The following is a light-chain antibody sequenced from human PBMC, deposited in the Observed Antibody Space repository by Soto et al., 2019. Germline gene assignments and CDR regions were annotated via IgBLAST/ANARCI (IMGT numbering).Light chain of an antibody. CDR2: GTS. CDR1: QSVSNNY. J-gene: IGKJ1*01. Sequence: IVLTQSPGTLSLSPGERATLSCRASQSVSNNYLAWYQQKPGQAPRLLIYGTSSRATGIPDRFSGSGSGTDVTRTISKLETEDFAVYYCQQYGRSGTLGQGTKVDIK. CDR3: QQYGRSGT. V-gene: IGKV3-20*01.